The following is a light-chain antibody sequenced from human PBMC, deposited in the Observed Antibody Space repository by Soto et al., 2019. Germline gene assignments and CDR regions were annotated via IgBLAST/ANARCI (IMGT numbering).Light chain of an antibody. CDR2: QVT. Sequence: QSALTQPRSVSGSPGQSVTISCTGSSSDVGSYKYVSWYQQHPGKAPKLMIHQVTQRPSGVPDRFSGSKSGNTASLTISGLQADDEADYYCCSYAGTYTYVVFGGGTQLTVL. CDR1: SSDVGSYKY. V-gene: IGLV2-11*01. J-gene: IGLJ2*01. CDR3: CSYAGTYTYVV.